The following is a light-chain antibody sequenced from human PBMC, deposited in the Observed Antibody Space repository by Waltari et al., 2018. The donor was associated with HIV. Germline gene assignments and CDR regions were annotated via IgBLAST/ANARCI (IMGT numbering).Light chain of an antibody. V-gene: IGKV3-20*01. J-gene: IGKJ1*01. Sequence: EIVLTQSPGTLSLSPGERATLSCRASQSVSSSYLAWYQQKPGQAPRLLIYGASSKATGIPDKFSCSWSGTDFTLTISRLEPEDFAMYFCQQYGSSPTWTFGQGTKVEIK. CDR1: QSVSSSY. CDR2: GAS. CDR3: QQYGSSPTWT.